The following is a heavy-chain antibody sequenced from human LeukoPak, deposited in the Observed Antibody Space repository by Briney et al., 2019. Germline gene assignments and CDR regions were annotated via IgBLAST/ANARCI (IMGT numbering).Heavy chain of an antibody. CDR1: GFTFSSYG. J-gene: IGHJ4*02. CDR2: IWYDGSNK. Sequence: GRSLRLSCAASGFTFSSYGMHWVRQAPGKGLEWVAVIWYDGSNKYYADSVKGRFTISRDNSKNTLYLQVNSLRAEDTAVYYCARDHHSSGYSFDYWGQGTLVTVSS. CDR3: ARDHHSSGYSFDY. V-gene: IGHV3-33*01. D-gene: IGHD3-22*01.